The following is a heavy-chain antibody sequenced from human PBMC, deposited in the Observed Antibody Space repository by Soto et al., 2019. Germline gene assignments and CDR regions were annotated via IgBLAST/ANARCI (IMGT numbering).Heavy chain of an antibody. CDR3: ARERETRGFAP. V-gene: IGHV1-8*01. Sequence: QVQLVQSGDEVKKPGASVKVSCKASGYTFTSYDINWVRQATGQGLEWMGWMNPNSDNAGYAQKLQGRVTMNRNTPISTAYLELSSRRSECTAVYYCARERETRGFAPWGKGTLVTVSS. J-gene: IGHJ5*02. D-gene: IGHD1-26*01. CDR1: GYTFTSYD. CDR2: MNPNSDNA.